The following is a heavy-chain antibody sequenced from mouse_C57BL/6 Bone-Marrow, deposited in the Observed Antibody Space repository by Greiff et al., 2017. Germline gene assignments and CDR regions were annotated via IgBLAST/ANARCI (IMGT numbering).Heavy chain of an antibody. CDR1: GFTFTDYY. V-gene: IGHV7-3*01. CDR2: IRNKANGYTT. J-gene: IGHJ4*01. Sequence: EVQLQESGGGLVQPGGSLSLSCAASGFTFTDYYMSWVRQPPGKALEWLGFIRNKANGYTTEYSASVKGRFTISRDNSQSILYLQMNALRAEDSATYYCARYPPDMDYLGQGTSVTVSS. CDR3: ARYPPDMDY.